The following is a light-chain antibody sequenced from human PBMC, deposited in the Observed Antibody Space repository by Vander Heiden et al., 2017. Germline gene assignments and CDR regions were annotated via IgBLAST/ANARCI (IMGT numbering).Light chain of an antibody. V-gene: IGLV1-40*01. CDR3: HSFDSSLSVGVV. CDR1: SSNLGAGYE. Sequence: QSVLTQPPSVSGAPGQRVTISCTGNSSNLGAGYEVHWYQQIPGTAPKLLIYGSRNRASGVPDRFSGSKSGTSASLAITGLQPADEADYYCHSFDSSLSVGVVFGGGTKLTVL. J-gene: IGLJ2*01. CDR2: GSR.